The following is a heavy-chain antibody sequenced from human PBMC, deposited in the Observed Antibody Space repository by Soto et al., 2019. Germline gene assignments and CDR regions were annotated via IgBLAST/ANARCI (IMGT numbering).Heavy chain of an antibody. D-gene: IGHD3-10*01. CDR2: IIPIFGTA. Sequence: ASVKVSCKASGGTFSSYAISWVRQAPGQGLEWMGGIIPIFGTANYAQKFQGRVTITADESTSTAYMELSSLRSEDTAVYYCARDGLYDYYGSGSAFDYCGQGTLVTVSS. CDR1: GGTFSSYA. CDR3: ARDGLYDYYGSGSAFDY. V-gene: IGHV1-69*13. J-gene: IGHJ4*02.